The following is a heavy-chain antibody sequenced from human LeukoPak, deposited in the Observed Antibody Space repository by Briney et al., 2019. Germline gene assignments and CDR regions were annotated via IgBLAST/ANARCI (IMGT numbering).Heavy chain of an antibody. CDR3: ARGRYSGYDSARLLGY. J-gene: IGHJ4*02. Sequence: GSSVKVSCKASGGTFSSYTISWVRQAPGQGLEWMGRIIPILGIANHAQKFQGRVTITADKSTSTAYMELSSLRPEDTAVYYCARGRYSGYDSARLLGYWGQGTLVTVSS. CDR2: IIPILGIA. CDR1: GGTFSSYT. V-gene: IGHV1-69*02. D-gene: IGHD5-12*01.